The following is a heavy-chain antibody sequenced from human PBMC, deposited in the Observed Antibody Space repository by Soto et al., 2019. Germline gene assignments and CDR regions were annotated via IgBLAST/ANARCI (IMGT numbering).Heavy chain of an antibody. CDR3: ARLRDIVVVPAAMDY. CDR1: GYSFTSYW. CDR2: IYPGDSDT. Sequence: RGESLKISCKGSGYSFTSYWIGWVRQMPGKGLEWMGIIYPGDSDTRYSPSFQGQVTISADKSISTAYLQWSSLKASDTAMYYCARLRDIVVVPAAMDYWGQGTLVTVSS. V-gene: IGHV5-51*01. J-gene: IGHJ4*02. D-gene: IGHD2-2*01.